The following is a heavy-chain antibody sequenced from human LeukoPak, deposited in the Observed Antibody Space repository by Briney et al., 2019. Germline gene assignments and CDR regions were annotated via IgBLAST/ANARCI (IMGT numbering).Heavy chain of an antibody. CDR2: IKQDGSEK. Sequence: GGSLRPSCAASGFTFSSYWMSWVRQAPGKGLEWVANIKQDGSEKYYVDSVKGRFTISRDNAKNSLYLQMNSLRAEDTAVYYCARGYRSGWYAGYNWFDPWGQGTLVTVSS. D-gene: IGHD6-19*01. V-gene: IGHV3-7*01. J-gene: IGHJ5*02. CDR3: ARGYRSGWYAGYNWFDP. CDR1: GFTFSSYW.